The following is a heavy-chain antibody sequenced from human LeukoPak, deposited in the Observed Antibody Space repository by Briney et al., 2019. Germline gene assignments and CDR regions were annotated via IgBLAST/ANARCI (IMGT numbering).Heavy chain of an antibody. D-gene: IGHD4-17*01. CDR3: ARAPQPTSYGDYGKRYFDL. CDR1: GGSVSNGYYY. CDR2: IFHSGSI. J-gene: IGHJ2*01. Sequence: SETLSLTCTVSGGSVSNGYYYWSWIRQPPGKGLEWIGYIFHSGSINNNPSLKSRVTISVDTSKNQFSLKLTPVTAADTAVYYCARAPQPTSYGDYGKRYFDLWGRGTLVTVSS. V-gene: IGHV4-61*01.